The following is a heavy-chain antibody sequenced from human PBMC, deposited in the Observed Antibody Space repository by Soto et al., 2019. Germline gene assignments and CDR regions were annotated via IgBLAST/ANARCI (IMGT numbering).Heavy chain of an antibody. CDR3: ARDPYYDFWSGYYPSYYHYGMDV. V-gene: IGHV3-74*01. D-gene: IGHD3-3*01. CDR1: GFTFSSYW. CDR2: INSDGSST. Sequence: GGSLRLSCAASGFTFSSYWMHWVRQAPGKGLVWVSRINSDGSSTSYADSVKGRFTISRDNAKNTLYLQMNSLRAEDTAVYYCARDPYYDFWSGYYPSYYHYGMDVPGQGTTVTLPS. J-gene: IGHJ6*02.